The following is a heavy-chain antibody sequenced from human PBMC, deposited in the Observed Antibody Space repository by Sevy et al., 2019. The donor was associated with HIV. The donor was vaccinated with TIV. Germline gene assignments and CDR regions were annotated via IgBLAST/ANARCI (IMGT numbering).Heavy chain of an antibody. D-gene: IGHD3-22*01. J-gene: IGHJ4*02. CDR1: GGSVSSSNW. CDR3: VRSSSDYYFYVDY. V-gene: IGHV4-4*02. CDR2: IYHSGST. Sequence: SETLSLTCAVSGGSVSSSNWWMWVRQPPGKGLEWIGEIYHSGSTNYNSSLKSRVTISVDKSKNQFSLKLGSVTAADTAVYYCVRSSSDYYFYVDYWGQGTLVTVSS.